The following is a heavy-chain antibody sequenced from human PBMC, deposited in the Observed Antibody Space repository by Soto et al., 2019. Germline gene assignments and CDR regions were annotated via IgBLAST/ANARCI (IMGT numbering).Heavy chain of an antibody. CDR3: AKAPTRQWLVSFWFDV. D-gene: IGHD6-19*01. V-gene: IGHV3-23*01. J-gene: IGHJ5*02. CDR2: ITSSGRST. Sequence: GGSLRLSCAASAFTFNDYAMGWVRQAPGKGLEWVATITSSGRSTYYADSVKGRFTISRDNSKNTLFLQMSSLRADDTAIFYCAKAPTRQWLVSFWFDVWGKGTPVTVSS. CDR1: AFTFNDYA.